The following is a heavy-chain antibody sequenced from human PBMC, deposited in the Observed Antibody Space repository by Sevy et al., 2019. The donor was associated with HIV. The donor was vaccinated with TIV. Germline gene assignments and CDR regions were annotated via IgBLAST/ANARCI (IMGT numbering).Heavy chain of an antibody. J-gene: IGHJ1*01. Sequence: GGSLRLSCAASGFTFSSYAMHWVRQAPGKGLEWVAVISYDGSNKYYADSVKGRFTISRDNSKNTLYLQMNSLRAEDTAVYYCARDYCSGGSCYSRYFQDWGQGTLVTVSS. CDR2: ISYDGSNK. D-gene: IGHD2-15*01. CDR3: ARDYCSGGSCYSRYFQD. V-gene: IGHV3-30-3*01. CDR1: GFTFSSYA.